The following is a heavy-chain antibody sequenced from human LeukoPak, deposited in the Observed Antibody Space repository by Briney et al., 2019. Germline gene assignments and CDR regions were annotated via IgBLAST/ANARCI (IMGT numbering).Heavy chain of an antibody. J-gene: IGHJ6*02. CDR1: GFTFSSYA. Sequence: RGSLRLSCAASGFTFSSYAMSWVRQAPGKGLEWVSAISGSGGSTYYADSVKGRFTISRDNSKNTLYLQMNSLRAEDTAVYYCAKDTPSTYDILTGYSHYYGMDVWGQGTTVTVSS. V-gene: IGHV3-23*01. D-gene: IGHD3-9*01. CDR2: ISGSGGST. CDR3: AKDTPSTYDILTGYSHYYGMDV.